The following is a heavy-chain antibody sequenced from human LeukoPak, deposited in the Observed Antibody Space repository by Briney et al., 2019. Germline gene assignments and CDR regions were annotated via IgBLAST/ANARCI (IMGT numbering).Heavy chain of an antibody. J-gene: IGHJ4*02. V-gene: IGHV4-59*01. CDR3: ARLSSSGWYSFDY. CDR2: IYYSGST. CDR1: AGSISSYY. D-gene: IGHD6-19*01. Sequence: PSETLSLTCTVSAGSISSYYWSWIRQPPGKGLEWIGYIYYSGSTDYNPSLKSRVTISVDTSKNQFSLNLSSVTAADTAVYYCARLSSSGWYSFDYWGQGTLVTVSS.